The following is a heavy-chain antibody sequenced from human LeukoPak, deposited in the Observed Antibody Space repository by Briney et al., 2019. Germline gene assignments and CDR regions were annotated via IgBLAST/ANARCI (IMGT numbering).Heavy chain of an antibody. V-gene: IGHV4-31*03. CDR2: IYYSGST. CDR3: ARDLNYYGSGGGFDP. D-gene: IGHD3-10*01. J-gene: IGHJ5*02. Sequence: PSETLSLTCTVSGGSISSGGYYWSWIRQHPGKGLEWIGYIYYSGSTYYNPSLKSRVTISVDTSKNQFSLKLSSVTAADTAVYYCARDLNYYGSGGGFDPWGRGTLVTVSS. CDR1: GGSISSGGYY.